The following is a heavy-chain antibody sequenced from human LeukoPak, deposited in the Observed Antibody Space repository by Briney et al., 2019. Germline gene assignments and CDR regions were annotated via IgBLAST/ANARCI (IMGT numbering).Heavy chain of an antibody. Sequence: GRSLRLSCAASGFTFDDYAMHWVRQAPGKGLEWVLGISWNSGRIVYVDSVKGRFTISRDNAKKSLFLQMNSLRAEDMALYYCVKGLYSSSSSPFDYWGQGTLVTVSS. CDR2: ISWNSGRI. CDR1: GFTFDDYA. V-gene: IGHV3-9*03. D-gene: IGHD6-6*01. J-gene: IGHJ4*02. CDR3: VKGLYSSSSSPFDY.